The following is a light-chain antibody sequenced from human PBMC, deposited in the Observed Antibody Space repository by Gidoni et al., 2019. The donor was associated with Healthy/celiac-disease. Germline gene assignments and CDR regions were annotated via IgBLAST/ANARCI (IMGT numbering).Light chain of an antibody. CDR2: WAS. J-gene: IGKJ4*01. Sequence: DIVMSPSPVSLAVSLGVRATINCKSSQSVLYSSNNKNYLAWYQQKPGQPPKLLIYWASTRESGVPERFSGSRSGTDFTLTISSLQAEDVAVYYCQQYYSTLALTFGGGTKVEI. CDR1: QSVLYSSNNKNY. CDR3: QQYYSTLALT. V-gene: IGKV4-1*01.